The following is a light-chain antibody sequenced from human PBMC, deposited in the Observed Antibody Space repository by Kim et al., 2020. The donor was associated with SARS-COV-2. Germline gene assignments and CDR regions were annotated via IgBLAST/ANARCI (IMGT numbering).Light chain of an antibody. Sequence: DIQMTQSPSSLSASVGDRVTITCRASQGISNSVACYQQKPGKVPQLLMYDASVLQSAVQSRFSGSGSGKVFTITISSLQPEDVATYYWQKCSGPPWTFGQGTKVDIK. V-gene: IGKV1-27*01. CDR1: QGISNS. CDR3: QKCSGPPWT. CDR2: DAS. J-gene: IGKJ1*01.